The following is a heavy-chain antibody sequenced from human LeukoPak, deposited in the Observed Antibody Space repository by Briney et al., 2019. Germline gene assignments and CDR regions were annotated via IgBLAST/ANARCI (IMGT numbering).Heavy chain of an antibody. CDR3: AELGITMIGGV. CDR1: GGSISSFY. D-gene: IGHD3-10*02. J-gene: IGHJ6*04. Sequence: SETLSLTCTVSGGSISSFYWSWIRQPPGKGLEWIGYIYYSGSTKYNPSLKSRVTISVDTSKNQFSLKLSSVTAADTAVYYCAELGITMIGGVWGKGTTVTISS. CDR2: IYYSGST. V-gene: IGHV4-59*01.